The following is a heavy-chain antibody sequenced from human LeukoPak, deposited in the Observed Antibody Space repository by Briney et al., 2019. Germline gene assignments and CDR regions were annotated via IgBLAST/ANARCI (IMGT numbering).Heavy chain of an antibody. V-gene: IGHV1-2*02. CDR3: AREPDQDYDYDSSGYVDY. CDR2: INPNSGGT. CDR1: GYTFTRYY. J-gene: IGHJ4*02. Sequence: ASVKVSCKASGYTFTRYYMHWVRQAPGQGLEWMGWINPNSGGTNYAQRFQGRVTLTRDTSISTLYMELSRLRSDDTAVYYCAREPDQDYDYDSSGYVDYWGQGTLVTVSS. D-gene: IGHD3-22*01.